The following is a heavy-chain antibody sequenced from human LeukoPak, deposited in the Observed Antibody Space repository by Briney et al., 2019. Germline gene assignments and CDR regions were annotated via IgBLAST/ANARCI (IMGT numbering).Heavy chain of an antibody. CDR3: ARHFNGYQDAIDY. D-gene: IGHD5-18*01. CDR1: GGSISSRSYY. CDR2: IYYSGRN. V-gene: IGHV4-39*01. Sequence: SETLSLTCSVSGGSISSRSYYWGWIRQPPGKGLEWIGSIYYSGRNSFNPSLKSRVTIYVDTSNNQLSLMLDPVTAADTVVYDWARHFNGYQDAIDYWGQGTLVTVSS. J-gene: IGHJ4*02.